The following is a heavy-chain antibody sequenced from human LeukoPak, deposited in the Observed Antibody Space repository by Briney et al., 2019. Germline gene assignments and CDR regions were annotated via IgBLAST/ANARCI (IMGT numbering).Heavy chain of an antibody. D-gene: IGHD4-11*01. V-gene: IGHV4-30-4*08. CDR3: ASGSQGYSNFGYNY. J-gene: IGHJ4*02. CDR2: IYYSGST. CDR1: GGSISSSSYY. Sequence: PSETLPLTCTVSGGSISSSSYYWGWIRQPPGKGLEWIGYIYYSGSTYYNPSLKSRVTISVDTSKNQFSLKLSSVTAADTAVYYCASGSQGYSNFGYNYWGQGTLVTVSS.